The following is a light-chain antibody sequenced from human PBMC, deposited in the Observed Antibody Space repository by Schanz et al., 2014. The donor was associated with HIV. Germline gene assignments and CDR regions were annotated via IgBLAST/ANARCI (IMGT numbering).Light chain of an antibody. Sequence: EIVLTQSPATLSLSPGERATLSCRASQSVGGYLAWFQQKPGQAPRLLIYDASIRATGIPARFSGSGSGTDFTLTINSLEPEDFAVYYCQQRSDWPPLTFGGGTKVEIK. J-gene: IGKJ4*01. CDR3: QQRSDWPPLT. V-gene: IGKV3-11*01. CDR2: DAS. CDR1: QSVGGY.